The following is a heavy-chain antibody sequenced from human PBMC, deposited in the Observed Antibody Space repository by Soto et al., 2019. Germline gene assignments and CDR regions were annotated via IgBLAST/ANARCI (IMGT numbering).Heavy chain of an antibody. D-gene: IGHD3-16*01. CDR1: AFIPSRYW. V-gene: IGHV3-74*01. CDR3: ARDADVWGSYLDY. Sequence: GQCRRLSCVPAAFIPSRYWTHWVRQPPEKELVWGSCISSDGSTQSYAGCVKGRFTISTNNAKNTLYLQMNSLRAEDTAVYYYARDADVWGSYLDYWGQGTLVTVSS. J-gene: IGHJ4*02. CDR2: ISSDGSTQ.